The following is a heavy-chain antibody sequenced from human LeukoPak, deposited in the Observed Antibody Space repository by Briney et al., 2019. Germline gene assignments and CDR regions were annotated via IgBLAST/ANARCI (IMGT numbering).Heavy chain of an antibody. Sequence: GASVKVSCKASGGTFSSYAISWVRQAPGQGLEWMGGIIPIFGTASYAQKFQGRVTITADESTSTTYMELSSLRSEDTAVYYCARGRGYCSGGSCRRGGYYYYGMDVWGQGTTVTVSS. J-gene: IGHJ6*02. CDR2: IIPIFGTA. CDR3: ARGRGYCSGGSCRRGGYYYYGMDV. V-gene: IGHV1-69*13. CDR1: GGTFSSYA. D-gene: IGHD2-15*01.